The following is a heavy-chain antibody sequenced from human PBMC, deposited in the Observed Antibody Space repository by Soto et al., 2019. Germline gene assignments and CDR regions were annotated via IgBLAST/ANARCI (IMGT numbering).Heavy chain of an antibody. CDR2: IDPSDSYT. CDR1: GYSFTSYW. D-gene: IGHD4-17*01. Sequence: PGESLKISCNGSGYSFTSYWISWVRQMPWKGLEWMGRIDPSDSYTNYSPSFQGHVTISADKSISTAYLQWSSLKASDTAMYYCARLYGDSVYYYYYGMDVWGQGTTVTVSS. V-gene: IGHV5-10-1*01. CDR3: ARLYGDSVYYYYYGMDV. J-gene: IGHJ6*02.